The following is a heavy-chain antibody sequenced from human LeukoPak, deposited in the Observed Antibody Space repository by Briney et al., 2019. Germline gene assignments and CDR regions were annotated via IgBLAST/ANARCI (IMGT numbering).Heavy chain of an antibody. CDR3: ARRTKGPADV. CDR2: VHYSGST. V-gene: IGHV4-59*01. D-gene: IGHD2-8*01. CDR1: GGSISGYY. Sequence: SETLSLTCTVSGGSISGYYWSWIRQPPGKGLEWIGYVHYSGSTTYNPSLKSRVTISLDTSENQFSLNLNSVTAADTAVYYYARRTKGPADVWGQGTTVTVSS. J-gene: IGHJ6*02.